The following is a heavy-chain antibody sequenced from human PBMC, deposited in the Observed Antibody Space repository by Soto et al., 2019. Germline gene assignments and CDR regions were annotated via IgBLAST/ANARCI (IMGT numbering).Heavy chain of an antibody. Sequence: EAQLVESGGGLIQPGGSLRLSCAASGFTVSDNYITWVRQAPGKGLEWVSLLYSGGRIYYADSVKGRFTISRDTSKTTIYLQMNSLRPEDTAVQYCPRSDRDYGYALNVWGQGTTVTVSS. D-gene: IGHD5-18*01. J-gene: IGHJ6*02. CDR1: GFTVSDNY. CDR2: LYSGGRI. CDR3: PRSDRDYGYALNV. V-gene: IGHV3-53*01.